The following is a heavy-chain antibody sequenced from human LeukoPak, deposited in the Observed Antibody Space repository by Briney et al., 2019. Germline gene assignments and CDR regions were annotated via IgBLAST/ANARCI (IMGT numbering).Heavy chain of an antibody. CDR2: INPNSGGT. D-gene: IGHD1-26*01. V-gene: IGHV1-2*02. J-gene: IGHJ4*02. CDR3: ARDVGRWAQYYFDY. Sequence: ASVMVSCKTSGYSFIGHHIHWVRQAPGHGLEWMGWINPNSGGTEYAQKFQGRVTMTRDTSISTAYMDLNRLTSDDSAVYYCARDVGRWAQYYFDYWGQGTLVTVSS. CDR1: GYSFIGHH.